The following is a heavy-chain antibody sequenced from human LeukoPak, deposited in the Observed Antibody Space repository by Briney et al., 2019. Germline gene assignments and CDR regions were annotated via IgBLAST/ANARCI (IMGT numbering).Heavy chain of an antibody. D-gene: IGHD4-17*01. J-gene: IGHJ4*02. CDR2: INSDGSST. Sequence: GGSLRLSCAASGFTFSSYWMHWVRQAPGKGLVWVSRINSDGSSTRYADSVKGRFTISRDNAKNTLYLQMNSLRAEDTAVYYCARDNYGAPEYYFDYWGQGTLVTVSS. CDR3: ARDNYGAPEYYFDY. CDR1: GFTFSSYW. V-gene: IGHV3-74*01.